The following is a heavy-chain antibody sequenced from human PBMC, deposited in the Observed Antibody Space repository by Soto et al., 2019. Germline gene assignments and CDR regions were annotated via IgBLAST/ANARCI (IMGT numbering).Heavy chain of an antibody. CDR2: INPSGGST. CDR1: GYTFTSYY. CDR3: ARDEPLLWFGELTPGFGMDV. J-gene: IGHJ6*02. Sequence: ASVKVSCKASGYTFTSYYMHWVRQAPGKGLEWMGIINPSGGSTSYAQKFQGRVTMTRDTSTSTVYMELSSLRSEDMAVYYCARDEPLLWFGELTPGFGMDVWGQGTTVTVSS. D-gene: IGHD3-10*01. V-gene: IGHV1-46*01.